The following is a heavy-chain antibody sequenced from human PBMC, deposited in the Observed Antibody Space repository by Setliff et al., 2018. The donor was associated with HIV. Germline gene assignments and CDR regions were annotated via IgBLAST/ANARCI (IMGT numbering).Heavy chain of an antibody. CDR2: IIPYYSTI. J-gene: IGHJ3*02. D-gene: IGHD3-9*01. V-gene: IGHV1-69*06. Sequence: SVKVSCKASGDSFSTYSMNWVRRAPGQGLEWVGGIIPYYSTINYAQRFQGRATITADISTSTVYMELRSLRSDDTAVYYCATDAYHDSLTGPTPGAFDIWGQGTVVTVSS. CDR1: GDSFSTYS. CDR3: ATDAYHDSLTGPTPGAFDI.